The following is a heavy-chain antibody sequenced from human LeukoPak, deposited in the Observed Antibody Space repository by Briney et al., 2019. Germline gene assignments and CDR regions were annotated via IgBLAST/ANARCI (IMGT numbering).Heavy chain of an antibody. J-gene: IGHJ4*02. CDR2: TYYRSKWYN. D-gene: IGHD6-13*01. CDR3: ARADRPTGYSSSWYAEFDY. CDR1: GDSVSSNSAA. Sequence: SQTLSLTCAISGDSVSSNSAAWNWIRQSPSRGLEWLGRTYYRSKWYNDYAVSVKSRITINPDTSKNQSSLQLNSVTPEDTAVYYCARADRPTGYSSSWYAEFDYWGQGTLVTVSS. V-gene: IGHV6-1*01.